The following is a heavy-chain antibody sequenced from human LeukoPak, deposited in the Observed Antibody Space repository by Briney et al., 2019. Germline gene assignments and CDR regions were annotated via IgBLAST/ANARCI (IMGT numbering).Heavy chain of an antibody. D-gene: IGHD1-1*01. Sequence: PLETLSLTCAVYGGSFSGYYWSWIRQPPGKGLEWIGEINHSGSTNYNPSLKSRVTISVDTSKNQFSLKLSSVTAADTAVYYCARDRRESTKPNDAFDIWGQGTMVTVSS. CDR3: ARDRRESTKPNDAFDI. V-gene: IGHV4-34*01. CDR1: GGSFSGYY. J-gene: IGHJ3*02. CDR2: INHSGST.